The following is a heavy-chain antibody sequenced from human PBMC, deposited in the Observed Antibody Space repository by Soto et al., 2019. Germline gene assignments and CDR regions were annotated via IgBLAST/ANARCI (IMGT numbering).Heavy chain of an antibody. Sequence: PGGSLRLSCAASGFTVSSNYMSWVRQAPGKGLEWVSVIYSGGSTYYADSVKGRFTVSRDNSKNTLYLLMNSLRAEDTAVYYCAKVSDRHYAMDVWGQGPTVTVSS. CDR2: IYSGGST. CDR1: GFTVSSNY. V-gene: IGHV3-66*02. CDR3: AKVSDRHYAMDV. J-gene: IGHJ6*02.